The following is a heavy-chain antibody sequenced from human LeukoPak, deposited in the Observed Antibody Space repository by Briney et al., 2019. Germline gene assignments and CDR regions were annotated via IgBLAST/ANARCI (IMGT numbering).Heavy chain of an antibody. CDR2: ISVSGGST. CDR1: GFTFSAYA. V-gene: IGHV3-23*01. J-gene: IGHJ4*02. Sequence: GGSLRLSCEASGFTFSAYAMTWVRQAPGKGLEWVSTISVSGGSTYYADSVKGRFTISRDNAKNTLYLQMNSLRAEDTAVYYCARTSYDSSGYPYFDYWGQGTLVTVSP. D-gene: IGHD3-22*01. CDR3: ARTSYDSSGYPYFDY.